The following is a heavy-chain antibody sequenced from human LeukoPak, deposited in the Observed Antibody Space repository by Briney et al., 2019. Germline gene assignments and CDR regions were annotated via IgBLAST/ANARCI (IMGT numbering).Heavy chain of an antibody. J-gene: IGHJ4*02. V-gene: IGHV1-69*06. CDR2: IIPIFGTA. D-gene: IGHD2-15*01. CDR3: ARGASLRAVVVGATTSPPMPYDF. CDR1: GGTFSSYA. Sequence: SVKVSCKASGGTFSSYAISWVRQAPGQGLEWMGGIIPIFGTANYAQKFQGRVTITADKSTSTAYMELSSLRSEDTAVYYCARGASLRAVVVGATTSPPMPYDFWGQGTLVTVSS.